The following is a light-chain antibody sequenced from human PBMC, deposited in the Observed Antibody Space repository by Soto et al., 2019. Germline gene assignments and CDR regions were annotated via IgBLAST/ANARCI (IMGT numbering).Light chain of an antibody. CDR2: DVS. V-gene: IGLV2-14*01. Sequence: QSVLTQPASVSGSPGQSITISCTGTSSDVGGYNYVSWYQQHPGKAPKLMIYDVSNRPSGVSNRFSGSKSGNTASLTISGLQAEDEAEYYCSSYRSRSTLLYVFGTGTKLTVL. J-gene: IGLJ1*01. CDR3: SSYRSRSTLLYV. CDR1: SSDVGGYNY.